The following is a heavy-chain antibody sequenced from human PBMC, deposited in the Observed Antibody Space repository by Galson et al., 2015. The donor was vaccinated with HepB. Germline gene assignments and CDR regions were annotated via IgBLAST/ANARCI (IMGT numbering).Heavy chain of an antibody. CDR2: INPNSGGT. D-gene: IGHD3-3*01. J-gene: IGHJ6*03. CDR1: GYTFTGYY. V-gene: IGHV1-2*06. Sequence: SVKVSCKASGYTFTGYYMHWVRQAPGQGLEWMGRINPNSGGTNYAQKFQGRVTMTRHTSISTAYMELRSLRSDDTAVYYCARGPVRFLEGEYMDVWGKGTTVTVSS. CDR3: ARGPVRFLEGEYMDV.